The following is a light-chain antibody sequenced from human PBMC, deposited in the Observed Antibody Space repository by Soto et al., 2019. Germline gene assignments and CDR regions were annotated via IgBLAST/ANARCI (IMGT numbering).Light chain of an antibody. V-gene: IGKV3-20*01. CDR2: GTS. CDR3: QQYGSSPLFT. J-gene: IGKJ3*01. CDR1: QSVSSY. Sequence: EIVLTQSPGTLSLSPGERATLSCRASQSVSSYLAWYQQKPGQAPRLLIYGTSNRATGIPDRFSGSGSGTDFTLTISRLEPEDFAVYYCQQYGSSPLFTFGPGTKVDIK.